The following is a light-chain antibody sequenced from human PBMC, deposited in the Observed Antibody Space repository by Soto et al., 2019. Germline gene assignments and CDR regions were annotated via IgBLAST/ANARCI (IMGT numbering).Light chain of an antibody. CDR1: SSNIGNNY. CDR2: DNN. CDR3: GTWDTSVSALV. Sequence: QSVLTQPPSVSAAPGQKVTIPCSGSSSNIGNNYVSWYQQLPGTAPKLLIYDNNKRPSGIPDRFSGSKSGTSATLGITGLQTGDGADYYCGTWDTSVSALVFGGGTKLTVL. J-gene: IGLJ3*02. V-gene: IGLV1-51*01.